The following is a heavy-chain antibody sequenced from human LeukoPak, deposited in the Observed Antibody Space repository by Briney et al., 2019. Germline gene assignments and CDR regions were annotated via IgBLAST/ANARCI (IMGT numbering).Heavy chain of an antibody. V-gene: IGHV3-23*01. CDR3: AKCTPDGDSFDV. CDR1: GFTFSSYA. D-gene: IGHD2-2*01. CDR2: ISSSGGNT. Sequence: GGSLRLSCTASGFTFSSYAMSWVRQATGEALECVSVISSSGGNTYYADSVKGRFTITRDNVKNTLHLQMNSLRAEDTAVYYCAKCTPDGDSFDVWGQGTMVTVSS. J-gene: IGHJ3*01.